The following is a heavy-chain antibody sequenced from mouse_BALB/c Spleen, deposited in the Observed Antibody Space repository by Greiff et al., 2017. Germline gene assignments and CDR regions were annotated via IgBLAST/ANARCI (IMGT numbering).Heavy chain of an antibody. V-gene: IGHV5-9-4*01. J-gene: IGHJ3*01. D-gene: IGHD3-2*01. CDR3: ARDGGTARATAFAY. CDR1: GFTFSSYA. CDR2: ISSGGSYT. Sequence: DVMLVESGGGLVKPGGSLKLSCAASGFTFSSYAMSWVRQSPEKRLEWVAEISSGGSYTYYPDTVTGRFTISRDNAKNTLYLEMSSLRSEDTAMYYCARDGGTARATAFAYWGQGTLVTVSA.